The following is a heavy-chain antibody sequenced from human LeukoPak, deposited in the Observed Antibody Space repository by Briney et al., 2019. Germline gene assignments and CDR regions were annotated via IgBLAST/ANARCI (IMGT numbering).Heavy chain of an antibody. Sequence: GESLKISCKGSGYRFTDYWIGWVRQMPGKGLEWMGIIYPGDSDIRYSPSFQGQVIISTDKSISTAYLQWDSLKASDTAMYYCARRRDAEFDYWGQGTLVTVSS. D-gene: IGHD2-21*02. J-gene: IGHJ4*02. CDR3: ARRRDAEFDY. V-gene: IGHV5-51*01. CDR2: IYPGDSDI. CDR1: GYRFTDYW.